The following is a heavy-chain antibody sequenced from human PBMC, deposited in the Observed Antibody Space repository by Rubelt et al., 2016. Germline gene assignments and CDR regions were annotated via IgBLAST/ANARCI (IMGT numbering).Heavy chain of an antibody. CDR1: GFTFSTYA. D-gene: IGHD6-25*01. CDR3: ARGPSAYND. V-gene: IGHV3-66*01. CDR2: IYSGGAT. Sequence: EVQLVEAGGGLVQPGGSLRLSCSASGFTFSTYAMHWVRQAPGKGLEWVSVIYSGGATYYADSVKGRFTISRDNSKNTVYLQMSSRKVEDPAVYYWARGPSAYNDWGQGTLVTVSS. J-gene: IGHJ4*02.